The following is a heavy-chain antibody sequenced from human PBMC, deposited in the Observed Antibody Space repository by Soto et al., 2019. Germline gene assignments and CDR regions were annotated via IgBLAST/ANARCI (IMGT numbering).Heavy chain of an antibody. D-gene: IGHD2-8*01. Sequence: SETLSLTCTVSGTSISSYYWSWIRQPPGRGLEWIANIHYSGTTNYNPSLASRVTLSVDTSKNQFSLKMTSVTAADRAMYFCARYNSYAIDYWGRGTLVTVSS. CDR2: IHYSGTT. CDR3: ARYNSYAIDY. CDR1: GTSISSYY. V-gene: IGHV4-59*01. J-gene: IGHJ4*02.